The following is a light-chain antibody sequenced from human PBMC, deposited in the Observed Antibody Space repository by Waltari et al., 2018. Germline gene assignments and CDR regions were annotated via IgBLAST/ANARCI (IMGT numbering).Light chain of an antibody. Sequence: DIHMPQSPSSLSAPVGDRVTITCQASQDIKQSLNWFHQKPGKAPEVLIFDASNSQTGAPSRFSGSGSGTDFTFTISSLQPEDMGTYYCQQYHSVPLTFGGGTKVEIK. CDR1: QDIKQS. J-gene: IGKJ4*01. CDR3: QQYHSVPLT. CDR2: DAS. V-gene: IGKV1-33*01.